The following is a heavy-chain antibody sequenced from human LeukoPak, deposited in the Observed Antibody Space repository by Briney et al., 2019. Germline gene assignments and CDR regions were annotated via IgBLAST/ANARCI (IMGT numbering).Heavy chain of an antibody. CDR2: INHSGST. Sequence: SETLSLTCAVYGGSFSGYYWSWIRQPPGKGLEWIGEINHSGSTNYNPSLKSRVTISVDTSKNQFSLKLSSVTAADTAVYYCARLQIRRNYMDVWGKGTTVTISS. CDR3: ARLQIRRNYMDV. V-gene: IGHV4-34*01. J-gene: IGHJ6*03. CDR1: GGSFSGYY.